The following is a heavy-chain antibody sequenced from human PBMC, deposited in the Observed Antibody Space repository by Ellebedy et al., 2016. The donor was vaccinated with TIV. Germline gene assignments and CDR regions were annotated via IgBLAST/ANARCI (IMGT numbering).Heavy chain of an antibody. CDR3: ARGALAILGVVTGYYGLDV. CDR2: INDRGST. V-gene: IGHV4-34*01. Sequence: MPSETLSLTCAVYGGSFSGNYWSWIRQPPGKGLEWIGEINDRGSTNYNPSLKSRVTISVDTSKNQFSLKLTSVSAADMALYYCARGALAILGVVTGYYGLDVWGQGTTVTVSS. J-gene: IGHJ6*02. D-gene: IGHD3-3*01. CDR1: GGSFSGNY.